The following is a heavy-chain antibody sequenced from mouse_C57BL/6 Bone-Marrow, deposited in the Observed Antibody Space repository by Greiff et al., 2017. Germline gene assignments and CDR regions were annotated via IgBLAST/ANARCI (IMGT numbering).Heavy chain of an antibody. CDR1: GYTFNSYW. J-gene: IGHJ1*03. CDR3: ARTSYINCWYFDV. D-gene: IGHD2-5*01. CDR2: IYPGSGST. V-gene: IGHV1-55*01. Sequence: QVQLQQPGAELVKPGASVKMSCKASGYTFNSYWITWVKQRPGQGLGWIGDIYPGSGSTNYNEKFKSKATQTVDPYSRTAYMQPSSLTSEDSSVLYCARTSYINCWYFDVWGTGTTVTVSS.